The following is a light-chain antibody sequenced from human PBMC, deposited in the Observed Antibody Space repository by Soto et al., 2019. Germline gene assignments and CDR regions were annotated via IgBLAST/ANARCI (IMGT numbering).Light chain of an antibody. CDR3: SSYTSSSTLGV. Sequence: GCRSPRQSSHLINNGTSSEVGGYNYVSWYQQHPGKAPKLMIYDVSNRPSGVSNRFSGSKSGNTASLTISGLQAEDEADHYCSSYTSSSTLGVFGGGTQLTVL. CDR1: SSEVGGYNY. J-gene: IGLJ3*02. CDR2: DVS. V-gene: IGLV2-14*04.